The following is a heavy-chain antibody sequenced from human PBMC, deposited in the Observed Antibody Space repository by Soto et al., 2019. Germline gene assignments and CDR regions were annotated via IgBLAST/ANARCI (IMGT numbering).Heavy chain of an antibody. CDR1: GFTFSNAW. D-gene: IGHD1-26*01. Sequence: PGGSLRLSCAASGFTFSNAWMTWVRQAPGKGLEWVGRIKSKTDGGTTDYAAPVKGRFTISRDDSKNTLYLQMNSLKTEDTAVYYCATDLVLIXGSTQAVRWXRGTLVTVSS. CDR3: ATDLVLIXGSTQAVR. V-gene: IGHV3-15*01. CDR2: IKSKTDGGTT. J-gene: IGHJ4*02.